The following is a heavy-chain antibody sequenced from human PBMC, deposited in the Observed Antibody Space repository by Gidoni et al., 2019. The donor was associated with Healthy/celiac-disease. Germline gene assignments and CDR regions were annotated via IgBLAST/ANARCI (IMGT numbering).Heavy chain of an antibody. D-gene: IGHD3-10*01. CDR2: IIPILGIA. V-gene: IGHV1-69*02. CDR3: ATSYGSGSYRFNY. Sequence: QVQLVQSGAEVKKPGSSVKVSCKASGGTFSSYTISWVRQAPGQGLEWMGRIIPILGIANYAQKFQGRVTITADKSTSTAYMELSSLRSEDTAVYYCATSYGSGSYRFNYWGQGTLVTVSS. J-gene: IGHJ4*02. CDR1: GGTFSSYT.